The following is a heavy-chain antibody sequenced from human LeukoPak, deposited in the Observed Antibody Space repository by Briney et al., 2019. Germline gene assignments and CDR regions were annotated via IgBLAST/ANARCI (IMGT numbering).Heavy chain of an antibody. CDR3: ARDDRGWYYFDC. CDR2: IYSSGST. Sequence: SETPSLTCTVSGGSISRSSYYWGWIRQPPGKGLEWIGSIYSSGSTYYNPSLKSRVTISVDTSKNQFSLNLSSVTAADTAVYYCARDDRGWYYFDCWGQGTLVTVSS. CDR1: GGSISRSSYY. D-gene: IGHD6-19*01. J-gene: IGHJ4*02. V-gene: IGHV4-39*07.